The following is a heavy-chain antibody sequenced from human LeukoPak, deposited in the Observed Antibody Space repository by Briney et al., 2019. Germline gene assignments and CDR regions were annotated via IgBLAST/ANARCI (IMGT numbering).Heavy chain of an antibody. CDR3: TTDRKVGAIPYDY. J-gene: IGHJ4*02. CDR1: GFTFSSYA. V-gene: IGHV3-15*04. CDR2: IESKAGGGSI. D-gene: IGHD3-16*01. Sequence: GGSLRLSCAASGFTFSSYAMHWVRQAPGKGLEWVGRIESKAGGGSIYYATPVKGRFIISRDDSKNILYVQMNSLKTEDTAVYYCTTDRKVGAIPYDYWGQGALVTVSS.